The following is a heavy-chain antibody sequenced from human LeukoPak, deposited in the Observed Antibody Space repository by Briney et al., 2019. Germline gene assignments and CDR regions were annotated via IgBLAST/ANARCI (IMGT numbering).Heavy chain of an antibody. Sequence: GGSLRLSCAASGFTFSSYAMSWVRQAPGKGLEWVSAISGSGGSTYYADSVKGRFTISRDNSKNTLYLQMNSLRAEDTAVYYCAKDPTRGTNRENWFDPWGQGTLVTVSS. CDR3: AKDPTRGTNRENWFDP. D-gene: IGHD2-15*01. J-gene: IGHJ5*02. V-gene: IGHV3-23*01. CDR2: ISGSGGST. CDR1: GFTFSSYA.